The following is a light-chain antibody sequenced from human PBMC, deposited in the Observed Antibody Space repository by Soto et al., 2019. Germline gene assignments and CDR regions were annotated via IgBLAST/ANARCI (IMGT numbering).Light chain of an antibody. Sequence: IQMTQSPSSLSASVGDEVTITCRASQTIMTYLNWYQLKPGKPPRLLIYAASSLQSGVPSRFSGGGSGTDFTLTISSLQPEDFATYYCLQDYTYPLTFGGGTKVDIK. J-gene: IGKJ4*01. V-gene: IGKV1-6*01. CDR3: LQDYTYPLT. CDR1: QTIMTY. CDR2: AAS.